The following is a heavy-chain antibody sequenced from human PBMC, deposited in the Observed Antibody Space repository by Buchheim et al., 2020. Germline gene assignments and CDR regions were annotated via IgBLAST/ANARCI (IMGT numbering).Heavy chain of an antibody. Sequence: EVQLVESGGGLVKPGGSLRLSCAASGFTFSSYSMNWVRQAPGKGLEWVSSISSSSSYIYYADSVKGRFTISRDNAKNSLYLQMNSLRAEDTAVYYCARDRVVVVAATFYYYGMDVWGQGTT. J-gene: IGHJ6*02. CDR3: ARDRVVVVAATFYYYGMDV. D-gene: IGHD2-15*01. CDR1: GFTFSSYS. CDR2: ISSSSSYI. V-gene: IGHV3-21*01.